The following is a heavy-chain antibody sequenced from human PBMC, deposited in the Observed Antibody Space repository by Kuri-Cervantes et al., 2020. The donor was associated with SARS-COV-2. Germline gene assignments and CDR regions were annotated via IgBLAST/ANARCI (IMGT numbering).Heavy chain of an antibody. CDR3: ARDLTQYDILTGLGD. D-gene: IGHD3-9*01. CDR2: IYSGGST. V-gene: IGHV3-66*02. J-gene: IGHJ4*02. CDR1: GFTVSSNY. Sequence: GGSLRLSCAASGFTVSSNYMSWVRQAPGKGLEWVSVIYSGGSTYYADSVKGRFTISRDNSKNTLYLQMNSLRAEDTAVYYCARDLTQYDILTGLGDWGQGTLVTVSS.